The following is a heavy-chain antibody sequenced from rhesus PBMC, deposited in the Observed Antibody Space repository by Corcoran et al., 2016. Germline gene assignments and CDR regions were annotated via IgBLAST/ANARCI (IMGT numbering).Heavy chain of an antibody. D-gene: IGHD2-15*01. Sequence: QVQLVQSGAEVKKPGSSVKVYCKASGYTFTDYYMHWVRQAPRQGLEWLEWINPYNGNTKLAQKCQGRCTMTRDTSTSTAYMELSSLRSEDTAVYYCARDPLNIVVVLTAPPNGFEFWGQGALVTVSS. J-gene: IGHJ1*01. V-gene: IGHV1S2*01. CDR3: ARDPLNIVVVLTAPPNGFEF. CDR2: INPYNGNT. CDR1: GYTFTDYY.